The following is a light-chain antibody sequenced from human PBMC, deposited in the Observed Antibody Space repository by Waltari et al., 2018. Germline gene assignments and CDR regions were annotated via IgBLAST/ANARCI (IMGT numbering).Light chain of an antibody. CDR2: GAS. V-gene: IGKV3-20*01. CDR3: QQYGRSPST. Sequence: EIVLTQSPGPLSLSPGERATLSCRASQSIRSDSLAWYQQKPGQAPRLLIYGASTRATGIPDRFRGSGSGTDFTLTISRLEPEDFAVYSCQQYGRSPSTFGPGTRLEIK. J-gene: IGKJ5*01. CDR1: QSIRSDS.